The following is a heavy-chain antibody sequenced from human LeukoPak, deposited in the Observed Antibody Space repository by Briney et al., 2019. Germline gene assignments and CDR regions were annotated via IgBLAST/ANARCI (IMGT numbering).Heavy chain of an antibody. Sequence: GGSLRLSCAASGFTFSSYAMHWVRQAPGKGLEWGAVISYDGSIKYYADSVKGRFTISRDKSKNTLYLQMNNLRAEDTAVYYCARDRGSYDSSGYDAFDIWGQGTMVTVSS. CDR1: GFTFSSYA. CDR2: ISYDGSIK. J-gene: IGHJ3*02. V-gene: IGHV3-30-3*01. CDR3: ARDRGSYDSSGYDAFDI. D-gene: IGHD3-22*01.